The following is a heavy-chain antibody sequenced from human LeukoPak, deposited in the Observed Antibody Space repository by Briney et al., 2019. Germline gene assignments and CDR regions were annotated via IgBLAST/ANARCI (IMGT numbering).Heavy chain of an antibody. CDR1: GFTFSSYA. D-gene: IGHD3-3*01. Sequence: TGGSLRLSCAASGFTFSSYAVSWVRQAPGKGLEWVSAISGSGGSTYYADSVKGRFTISRDNSKNTLYLQMNSLRAEDTAVYYCAKTHPDFWSGYDYFDYWGQGTLVTVSS. CDR2: ISGSGGST. V-gene: IGHV3-23*01. CDR3: AKTHPDFWSGYDYFDY. J-gene: IGHJ4*02.